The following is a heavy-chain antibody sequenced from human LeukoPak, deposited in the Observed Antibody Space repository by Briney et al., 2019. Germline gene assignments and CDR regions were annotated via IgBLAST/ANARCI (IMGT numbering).Heavy chain of an antibody. CDR3: ARDIDSSGSIFDY. J-gene: IGHJ4*02. Sequence: GGSLRLSCAASGFTFSNYEMNWVRQAPGKGLEWVSYISSSGSTIYYADSVKGRFTISRDNAKNSLYLRMNSLRAEDTAVYYCARDIDSSGSIFDYWGQGTLVTVSS. V-gene: IGHV3-48*03. CDR1: GFTFSNYE. D-gene: IGHD3-22*01. CDR2: ISSSGSTI.